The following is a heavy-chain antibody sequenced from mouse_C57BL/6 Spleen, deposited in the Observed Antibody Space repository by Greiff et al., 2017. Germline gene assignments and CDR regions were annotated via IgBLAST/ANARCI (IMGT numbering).Heavy chain of an antibody. CDR3: AREDYDYDGDY. CDR1: GYTFTSYW. D-gene: IGHD2-4*01. Sequence: QVQLKQPGAELVKPGASVKLSCKASGYTFTSYWMHWVKQRPGQGLEWIGMIHPNSGSTNYNEKFKSKATLTVDKSSSTAYMQLSSLTSEDSAVYYCAREDYDYDGDYWGQGTTLTVSS. J-gene: IGHJ2*01. V-gene: IGHV1-64*01. CDR2: IHPNSGST.